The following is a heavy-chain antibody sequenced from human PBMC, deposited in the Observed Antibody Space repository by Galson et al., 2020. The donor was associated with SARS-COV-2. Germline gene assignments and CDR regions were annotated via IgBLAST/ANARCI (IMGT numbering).Heavy chain of an antibody. CDR3: AGRWVDP. CDR1: GFTVSSNY. V-gene: IGHV3-53*01. Sequence: GESLKISCAASGFTVSSNYMSWVRQAPGKGLEWVSVIYSGGSTYYADSVKGRFTISRDNSKNTLYLQMNSLRAEDTAVYYCAGRWVDPWGQGTLVTVSS. J-gene: IGHJ5*02. CDR2: IYSGGST.